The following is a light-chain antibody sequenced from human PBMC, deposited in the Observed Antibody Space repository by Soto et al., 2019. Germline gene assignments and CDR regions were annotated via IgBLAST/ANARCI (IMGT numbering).Light chain of an antibody. J-gene: IGKJ1*01. CDR2: KAS. Sequence: IQMTQSPTTLSASVGDRVTITCRASQSISSWLAWYQQKPGKAPKLLIYKASTLKSGVPSRFSGSGSGTEFTLTISSLQPDDFATYYCQHYNSYSEAFGQGTKV. V-gene: IGKV1-5*03. CDR1: QSISSW. CDR3: QHYNSYSEA.